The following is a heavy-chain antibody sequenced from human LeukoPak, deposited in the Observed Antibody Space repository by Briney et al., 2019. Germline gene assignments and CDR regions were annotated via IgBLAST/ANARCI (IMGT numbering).Heavy chain of an antibody. D-gene: IGHD3-9*01. J-gene: IGHJ4*02. CDR1: GFTFSSYW. V-gene: IGHV3-7*01. CDR3: VTESTGTLDY. CDR2: IQNDGDAK. Sequence: GGSLRLSCAASGFTFSSYWMSWVRQAPGKGLEWVASIQNDGDAKFYVDSVRGRFTISRDDAKNSLYLQMNDLRAGDTAVYYCVTESTGTLDYWGQGTLVTVSS.